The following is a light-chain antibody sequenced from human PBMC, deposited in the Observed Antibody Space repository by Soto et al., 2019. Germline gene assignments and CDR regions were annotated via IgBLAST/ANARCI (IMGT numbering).Light chain of an antibody. J-gene: IGLJ1*01. CDR2: DDS. Sequence: SYELTQPPSVSVAPGQTARSSCGGNKIETKTVFWYQQKPGQAPVVVVSDDSVRPSGIPERFSGSNSGGTATLSIIGVDAGDEADYYCQVWDSLSDHHVFGPGTKVTVL. CDR1: KIETKT. CDR3: QVWDSLSDHHV. V-gene: IGLV3-21*02.